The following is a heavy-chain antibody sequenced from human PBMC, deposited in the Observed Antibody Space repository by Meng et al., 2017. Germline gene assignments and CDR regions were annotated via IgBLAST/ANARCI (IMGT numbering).Heavy chain of an antibody. CDR3: AAEGDIVVVPAAKAYDY. V-gene: IGHV1-2*02. Sequence: ASVKVSCKASGYTFTGYYMHWVRQAPGQGLEWMGWINPNSGGKNYAQKFQGRVTMTRDTSISTAYMRLSRLRSDDTAVYYCAAEGDIVVVPAAKAYDYWGQGTLVTVSS. CDR2: INPNSGGK. D-gene: IGHD2-2*01. J-gene: IGHJ4*02. CDR1: GYTFTGYY.